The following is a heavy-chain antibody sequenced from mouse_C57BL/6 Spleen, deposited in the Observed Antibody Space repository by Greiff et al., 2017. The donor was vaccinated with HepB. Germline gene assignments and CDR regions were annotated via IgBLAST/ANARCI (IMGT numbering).Heavy chain of an antibody. D-gene: IGHD1-1*01. CDR3: ARQYYYGSSDFDY. Sequence: VQLQQPGAELVRPGSSVKLSCKASGYTFTSYWMHWVKQRPIQGLEWIGNIDPSDSETHYNQKFKDKATLTVDKSSSTAYMQLSSLTSEDSAVYYCARQYYYGSSDFDYWGQGTTLTVSS. CDR2: IDPSDSET. V-gene: IGHV1-52*01. J-gene: IGHJ2*01. CDR1: GYTFTSYW.